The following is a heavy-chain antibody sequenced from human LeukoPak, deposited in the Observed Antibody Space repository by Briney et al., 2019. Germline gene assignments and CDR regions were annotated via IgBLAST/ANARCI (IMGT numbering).Heavy chain of an antibody. Sequence: SETLSLTCGVSGGSFSFYYWSWIRQPPGKGLEWIGYKDYSGSTNYNRSLKSRVTISVDTSKNQFSLKLSSVTAADTVVYYCARDRGTWNDDGFDYWGQGTLVTVSS. CDR3: ARDRGTWNDDGFDY. CDR1: GGSFSFYY. J-gene: IGHJ4*02. CDR2: KDYSGST. D-gene: IGHD1-1*01. V-gene: IGHV4-59*12.